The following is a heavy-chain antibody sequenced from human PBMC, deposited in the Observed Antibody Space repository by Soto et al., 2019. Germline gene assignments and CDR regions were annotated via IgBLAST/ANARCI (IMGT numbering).Heavy chain of an antibody. D-gene: IGHD2-15*01. J-gene: IGHJ6*02. V-gene: IGHV3-53*01. CDR2: IYTDDST. Sequence: EVQLVESGGGLIRAGGSLRLSCAASGFAVSANYISWVRQAPGKGLEWVSIIYTDDSTYYPDSVKGRFTFSRDKSKNTLYLQMNSLRDEDTAIYYCTKWDGYADVWGQGTTVTVSS. CDR1: GFAVSANY. CDR3: TKWDGYADV.